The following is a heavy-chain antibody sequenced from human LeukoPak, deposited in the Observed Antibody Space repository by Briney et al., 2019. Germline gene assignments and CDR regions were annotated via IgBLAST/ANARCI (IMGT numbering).Heavy chain of an antibody. CDR3: ARPLMLLGLSYYYDSRGAFDI. CDR2: IYYSGST. V-gene: IGHV4-39*07. Sequence: SETLSLTCTVSGGSISSSSYYWGWIRQPPGKGLEWIGSIYYSGSTYYNPSLKSRVTISVDTSKNQFSLKLSSVTAADTAVYYCARPLMLLGLSYYYDSRGAFDIWGQGTMVTVSS. CDR1: GGSISSSSYY. D-gene: IGHD3-22*01. J-gene: IGHJ3*02.